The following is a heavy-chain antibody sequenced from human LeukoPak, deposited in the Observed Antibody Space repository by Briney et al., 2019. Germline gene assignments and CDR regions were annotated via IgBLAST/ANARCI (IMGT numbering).Heavy chain of an antibody. CDR1: GFTFSSYA. CDR3: AVGGATVTSYYYYGMDV. CDR2: ISYDGSNK. V-gene: IGHV3-30-3*01. J-gene: IGHJ6*02. D-gene: IGHD4-17*01. Sequence: GRSLRLSCAASGFTFSSYAMHWVRQAPGKGLEWVAVISYDGSNKYYADSVKGRFTISRDNSKNTLYLQMNSLRAEDTAVYYCAVGGATVTSYYYYGMDVWGQGTTVTVSS.